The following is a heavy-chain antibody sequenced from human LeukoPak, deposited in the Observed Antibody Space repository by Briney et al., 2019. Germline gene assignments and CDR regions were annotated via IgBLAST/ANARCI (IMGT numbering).Heavy chain of an antibody. CDR3: ARTVATTRYYYYGMDV. D-gene: IGHD5-12*01. J-gene: IGHJ6*02. V-gene: IGHV1-8*03. CDR1: GYTFTSYD. Sequence: ASVKVSCKASGYTFTSYDINWVRQATGQGLEWMGWMNPNSGNTGYAQKFQGRVTITRNTSISTAYMELSSLRSEDTAVYYCARTVATTRYYYYGMDVWGQGTTVTVSS. CDR2: MNPNSGNT.